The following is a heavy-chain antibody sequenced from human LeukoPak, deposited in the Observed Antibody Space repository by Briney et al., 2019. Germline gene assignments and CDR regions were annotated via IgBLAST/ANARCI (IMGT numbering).Heavy chain of an antibody. Sequence: ASVKVSCKASGYTFTGYYMHWVRQAPGQGLEWMGWINPNRGGTNYAQKFQGRVTMTRDTSISTAYMELSRLRSDDTAVYYCARAGGYYYDSSRYYNYWGQGTLVTVSS. CDR2: INPNRGGT. D-gene: IGHD3-22*01. CDR3: ARAGGYYYDSSRYYNY. CDR1: GYTFTGYY. J-gene: IGHJ4*02. V-gene: IGHV1-2*02.